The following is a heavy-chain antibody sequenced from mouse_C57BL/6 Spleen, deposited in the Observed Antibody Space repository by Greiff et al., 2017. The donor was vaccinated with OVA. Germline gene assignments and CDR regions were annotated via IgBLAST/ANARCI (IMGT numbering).Heavy chain of an antibody. CDR2: IHPNSGST. J-gene: IGHJ4*01. Sequence: VQLQQPGAELVKPGASVKLSCKASGYTFTSYWMHWVKQRPGQGLEWIGMIHPNSGSTNYNEKFKSKATLTVDKSSSTAYMQLSSLTSEDSAVYYCASLSSGGGYAMDYWGQGTSVTVSS. CDR1: GYTFTSYW. D-gene: IGHD6-2*01. V-gene: IGHV1-64*01. CDR3: ASLSSGGGYAMDY.